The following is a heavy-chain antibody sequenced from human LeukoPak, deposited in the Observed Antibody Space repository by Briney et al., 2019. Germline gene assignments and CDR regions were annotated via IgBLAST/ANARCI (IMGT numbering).Heavy chain of an antibody. V-gene: IGHV1-3*01. CDR1: GYTFTSYY. D-gene: IGHD3-10*01. CDR2: INAGNGNT. J-gene: IGHJ4*02. CDR3: ARGSPTSKLLWFGNFDY. Sequence: ASVKVSCKASGYTFTSYYMHWVRQAPGQRLEWMGWINAGNGNTKYSQKFQGRVTITRDTSASTAYMELSSLRSEDTAVYYCARGSPTSKLLWFGNFDYWGQGTLVTVSS.